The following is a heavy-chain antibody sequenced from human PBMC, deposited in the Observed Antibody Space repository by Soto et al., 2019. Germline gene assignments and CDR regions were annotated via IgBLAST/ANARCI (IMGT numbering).Heavy chain of an antibody. J-gene: IGHJ4*02. V-gene: IGHV3-33*01. CDR2: IWYDGGNK. CDR3: ARDGDVNTGFGKDY. D-gene: IGHD3-16*01. CDR1: GFTFSNYG. Sequence: QVQLVESGGGVVRPGRSLRLSCAASGFTFSNYGMHWVRQAPGKGLEWVAFIWYDGGNKYYAESVKGRFTISRDNSKNTRYLQMNSLRAEDTAVYYCARDGDVNTGFGKDYWGQGNLVTVSS.